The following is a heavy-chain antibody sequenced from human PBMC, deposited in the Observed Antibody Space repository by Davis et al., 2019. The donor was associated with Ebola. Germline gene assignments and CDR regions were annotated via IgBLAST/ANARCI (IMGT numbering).Heavy chain of an antibody. J-gene: IGHJ4*02. CDR3: AKDQYGDYVFKYRGYCFDY. D-gene: IGHD4-17*01. CDR1: GFTFSSYG. CDR2: ISYDGSNK. V-gene: IGHV3-30*18. Sequence: PGGSLRLSCAASGFTFSSYGMHWVRQAPGKGLEWVAVISYDGSNKYYADSVKGRFTISRDNSKNTLYLQMNSLRAEDTAVYYCAKDQYGDYVFKYRGYCFDYWGQGTLVTVSS.